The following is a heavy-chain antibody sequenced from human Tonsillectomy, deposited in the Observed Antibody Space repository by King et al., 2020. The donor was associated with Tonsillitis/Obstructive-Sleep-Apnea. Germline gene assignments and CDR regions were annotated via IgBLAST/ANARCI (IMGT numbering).Heavy chain of an antibody. V-gene: IGHV3-30*04. CDR2: ISYDGSNK. CDR3: ARGVAIGYCSSTSCYWGDY. J-gene: IGHJ4*02. D-gene: IGHD2-2*01. Sequence: VQLVESGGGVVQPGRSLRLSCAASGFTFSSYAMHWVRQAPGKGLEWVAVISYDGSNKYYADSVKGRFTISRDNSKNTLYLQMNSLRAEDTAVYYCARGVAIGYCSSTSCYWGDYWGQGTLVTVSS. CDR1: GFTFSSYA.